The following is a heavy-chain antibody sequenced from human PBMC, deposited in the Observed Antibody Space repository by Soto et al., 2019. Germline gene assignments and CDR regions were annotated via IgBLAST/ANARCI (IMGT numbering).Heavy chain of an antibody. J-gene: IGHJ4*02. CDR3: AKNQERELPRVIDF. V-gene: IGHV3-23*01. D-gene: IGHD1-7*01. CDR2: MSGSSSTT. CDR1: GLTFSNYA. Sequence: LRLSCATSGLTFSNYAMSWVRQAPGGGLEWVSSMSGSSSTTYYADSVGGRFTISRDRSKNTLYLQMSSLRAENTALYYCAKNQERELPRVIDFWGQGTLVTVSS.